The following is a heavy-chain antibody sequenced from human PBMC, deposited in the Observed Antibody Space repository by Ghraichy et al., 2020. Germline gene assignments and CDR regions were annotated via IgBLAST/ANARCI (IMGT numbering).Heavy chain of an antibody. CDR3: ARLRGNFYWYFDL. Sequence: SETLSLTCIVSGDSISSNIYYWGWIRQPPGKGLAWIGSVYYGETTYYNPSLRSRVTISVDTSKNQFSLKLTSVTAADTAVYYCARLRGNFYWYFDLWGRGTLVTVSS. D-gene: IGHD1-7*01. J-gene: IGHJ2*01. V-gene: IGHV4-39*01. CDR1: GDSISSNIYY. CDR2: VYYGETT.